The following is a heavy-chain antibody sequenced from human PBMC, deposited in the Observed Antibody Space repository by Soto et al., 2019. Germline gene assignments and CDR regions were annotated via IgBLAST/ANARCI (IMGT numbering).Heavy chain of an antibody. Sequence: GGSLRLSCAASGFTFSSYAMHWVRQAPGKGLEWVALISYDGSDKDYADSVKGRFTISRDNSRNTLFLQMNSLRAEDTAVYYCAREYYKYYDSSGYYRSPAYWGQGTLVTSPQ. CDR1: GFTFSSYA. V-gene: IGHV3-30-3*01. CDR2: ISYDGSDK. J-gene: IGHJ4*02. D-gene: IGHD3-22*01. CDR3: AREYYKYYDSSGYYRSPAY.